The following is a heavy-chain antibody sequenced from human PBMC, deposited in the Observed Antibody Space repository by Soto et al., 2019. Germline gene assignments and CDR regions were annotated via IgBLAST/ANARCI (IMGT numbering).Heavy chain of an antibody. CDR1: GGTFSSYA. CDR3: ERSQSTINGTTLEYYYYGMDV. CDR2: IIPIFGTA. D-gene: IGHD1-20*01. Sequence: QVQLVQCGAAVKKPGSSVKVSCKASGGTFSSYAISWVRQAPGQGREWMGGIIPIFGTANYAQKFQGRVSITADESTSTAYMELSSLRHEATAVYYCERSQSTINGTTLEYYYYGMDVWGQGTTVTVTS. V-gene: IGHV1-69*01. J-gene: IGHJ6*02.